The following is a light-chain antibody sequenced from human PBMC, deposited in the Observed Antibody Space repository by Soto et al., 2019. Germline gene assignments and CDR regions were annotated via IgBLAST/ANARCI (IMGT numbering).Light chain of an antibody. CDR2: GAS. Sequence: EILMTQSPATLSVSPGERATLSCRASQSVSINLAWYQQKPGQAPRLLIYGASTRATGIPARFSGSGSGTEFTLTISSLQSEDFAIYYCQQYNNWRTFGQGTNLEIK. V-gene: IGKV3-15*01. CDR1: QSVSIN. CDR3: QQYNNWRT. J-gene: IGKJ2*01.